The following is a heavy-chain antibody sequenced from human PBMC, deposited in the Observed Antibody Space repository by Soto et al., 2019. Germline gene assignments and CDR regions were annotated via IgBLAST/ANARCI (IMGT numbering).Heavy chain of an antibody. V-gene: IGHV1-69*01. CDR3: AREGPPDIAWFDP. D-gene: IGHD2-15*01. CDR2: SA. CDR1: GGTFSIYT. Sequence: QVQLVQSGAEVKKPGSSVKVSCKASGGTFSIYTISWARQAPGQGLEWMGGSANSAQKFQGRLTVTADEATSTVYLELSSLTSEDTAVYYLAREGPPDIAWFDPWGQGTLVSVSS. J-gene: IGHJ5*02.